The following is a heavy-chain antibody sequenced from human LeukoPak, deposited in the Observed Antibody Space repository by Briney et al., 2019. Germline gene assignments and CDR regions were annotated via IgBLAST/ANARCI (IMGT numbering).Heavy chain of an antibody. J-gene: IGHJ4*02. V-gene: IGHV1-2*02. D-gene: IGHD2-15*01. CDR1: GYTFTGYY. Sequence: ASVKVSCKASGYTFTGYYMHWVRQAPGQGLEWMGWINPNSGGTNYAQKFQGRVTMTRDTSISTAYMELSRLRSDDTAVYYCARGPSYQDIVVVVAATDSDYWGQGTLVTVSS. CDR2: INPNSGGT. CDR3: ARGPSYQDIVVVVAATDSDY.